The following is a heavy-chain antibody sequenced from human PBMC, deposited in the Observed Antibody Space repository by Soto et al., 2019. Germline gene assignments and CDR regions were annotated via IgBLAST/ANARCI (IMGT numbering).Heavy chain of an antibody. CDR1: GYTFTSYG. J-gene: IGHJ4*02. CDR3: AREEAYYDFWSGYYTGLDY. Sequence: QVQLVQSGAEVKKPGASVKVSCKASGYTFTSYGISWVRQAPGQGLEWMGWISAYNGNTNYAQKLQGRVTMTTDTSTSTAYIELRSLRSDDTAVYYCAREEAYYDFWSGYYTGLDYWGQGTLVTVSS. V-gene: IGHV1-18*01. D-gene: IGHD3-3*01. CDR2: ISAYNGNT.